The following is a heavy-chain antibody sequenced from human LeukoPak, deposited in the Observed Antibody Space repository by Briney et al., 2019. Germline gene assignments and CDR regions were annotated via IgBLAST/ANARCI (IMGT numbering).Heavy chain of an antibody. CDR1: GGTFSSYA. CDR3: ARAYYYDTSGYYVHFDY. J-gene: IGHJ4*02. D-gene: IGHD3-22*01. V-gene: IGHV1-2*06. Sequence: ASVKVSCKASGGTFSSYAISWVRQAPGQGLEWMGRINPSTGGTNYPQNFQGRVTMTRDTSISTAYMELSRLRSDDTAVYYCARAYYYDTSGYYVHFDYWGQGTLVTVSS. CDR2: INPSTGGT.